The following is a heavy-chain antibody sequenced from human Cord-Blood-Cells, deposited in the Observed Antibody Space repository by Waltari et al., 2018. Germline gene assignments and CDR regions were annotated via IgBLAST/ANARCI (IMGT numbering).Heavy chain of an antibody. CDR1: GGSISSGGYY. V-gene: IGHV4-31*03. CDR3: ARSYSSSWNDAFDI. Sequence: QVQLQESGPGLVKPSQTLSLICTVSGGSISSGGYYWSWIRQHPGKGLEWIGYIYYSGSTYYNPSLKSRVTISVDTSKNQFSLKLSSVTAADTAVYYCARSYSSSWNDAFDIWGQGTMVTVSS. D-gene: IGHD6-13*01. J-gene: IGHJ3*02. CDR2: IYYSGST.